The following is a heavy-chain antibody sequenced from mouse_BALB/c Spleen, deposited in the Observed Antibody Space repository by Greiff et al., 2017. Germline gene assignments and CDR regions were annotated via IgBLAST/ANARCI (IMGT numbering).Heavy chain of an antibody. CDR3: ARSDYAMDY. CDR1: GYNFTSYW. J-gene: IGHJ4*01. V-gene: IGHV1-55*01. Sequence: QVQLKQPGAELVKPGTSVKLSCKASGYNFTSYWINWVKLRPGQGLEWIGDIYPGSGSTNYNEKFKSKATLTVDTSSSTAYMQLSSLASEDSALYYCARSDYAMDYWGQGTSVTVSS. CDR2: IYPGSGST.